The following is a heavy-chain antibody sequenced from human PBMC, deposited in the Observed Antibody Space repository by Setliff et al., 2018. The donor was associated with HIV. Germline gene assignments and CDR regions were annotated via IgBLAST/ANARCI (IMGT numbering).Heavy chain of an antibody. J-gene: IGHJ5*02. CDR1: GCTFTNFG. D-gene: IGHD6-19*01. Sequence: ASVKVSCKASGCTFTNFGITWVRQVPGQGLEWMGWVNTNNDKTNYAQKFQGRVTMTTDRSTKTAYLDLGSLRPDDTAVYYCARDLYTSGWPNWFDPWGPGTLVTVSS. V-gene: IGHV1-18*01. CDR3: ARDLYTSGWPNWFDP. CDR2: VNTNNDKT.